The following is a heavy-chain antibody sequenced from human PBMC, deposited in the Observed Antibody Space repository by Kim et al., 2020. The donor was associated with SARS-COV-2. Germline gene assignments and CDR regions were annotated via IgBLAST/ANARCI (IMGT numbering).Heavy chain of an antibody. CDR1: GFTFSDYY. CDR2: ISSSGSTI. D-gene: IGHD3-3*01. J-gene: IGHJ6*02. CDR3: ARENSHITIFGVVTRIGMDV. V-gene: IGHV3-11*01. Sequence: GGSLRLSCAASGFTFSDYYMSWIRQAPGKGLECVSYISSSGSTIYYADSVKGRFTISRDNAKNSLYLQMNSLRAEDTAVYYCARENSHITIFGVVTRIGMDVWSQGTTVTVSS.